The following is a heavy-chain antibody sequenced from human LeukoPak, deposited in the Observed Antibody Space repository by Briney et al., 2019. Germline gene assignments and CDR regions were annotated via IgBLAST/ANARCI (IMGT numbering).Heavy chain of an antibody. CDR2: IWYDGSNQ. V-gene: IGHV3-30*02. Sequence: PGGSLRLSCAASGFTFSSYGMHWVRQAPGKGLEWVAVIWYDGSNQYYADSVKGRFTISRDNSKNTLYLQMNSLRAEDTAVYYCATGIVGATRAFDIWGQGTMVTVSS. CDR3: ATGIVGATRAFDI. D-gene: IGHD1-26*01. J-gene: IGHJ3*02. CDR1: GFTFSSYG.